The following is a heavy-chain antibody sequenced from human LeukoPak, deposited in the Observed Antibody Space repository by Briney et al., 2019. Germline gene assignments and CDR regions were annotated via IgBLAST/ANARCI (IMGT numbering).Heavy chain of an antibody. Sequence: PGGSLRLSCAASGLTVGSNYMNWVRQAPGKGLEWVSVIYSGGGTYYADSVKGRFTISRDNSKNTLYLQMSSLRAEDTAMYYCASLTGYSSSWYEFDYWGQGTLVTVSS. CDR1: GLTVGSNY. J-gene: IGHJ4*02. V-gene: IGHV3-53*01. CDR3: ASLTGYSSSWYEFDY. D-gene: IGHD6-13*01. CDR2: IYSGGGT.